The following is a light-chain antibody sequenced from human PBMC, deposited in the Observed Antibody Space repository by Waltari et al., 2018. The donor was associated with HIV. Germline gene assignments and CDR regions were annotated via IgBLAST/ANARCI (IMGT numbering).Light chain of an antibody. CDR2: KAS. CDR3: QQYNSYSYT. V-gene: IGKV1-5*03. J-gene: IGKJ2*01. CDR1: QSISSW. Sequence: DIQITHSPSTLSASVRDRVTITCRASQSISSWLAWYQQKPGKAPKLLIYKASSLESGVPSRFSGSGSGTEFTLTISSLQPDDFATYYCQQYNSYSYTFGQGTKLEIK.